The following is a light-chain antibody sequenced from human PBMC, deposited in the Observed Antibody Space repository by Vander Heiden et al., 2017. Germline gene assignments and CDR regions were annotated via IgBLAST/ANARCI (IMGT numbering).Light chain of an antibody. CDR2: GNS. J-gene: IGLJ3*02. CDR3: QSYDSSRSGSGV. CDR1: AGYD. V-gene: IGLV1-40*01. Sequence: AGYDVHWYQQLPGTAPKLLINGNSNRPSGVPDRLSDSKSGTSASLAITGLQAEDEAIYYCQSYDSSRSGSGVFGGGTKLTVL.